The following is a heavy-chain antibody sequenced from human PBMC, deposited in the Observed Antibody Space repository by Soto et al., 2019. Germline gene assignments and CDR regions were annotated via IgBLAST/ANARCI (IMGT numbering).Heavy chain of an antibody. CDR2: INPNSGDT. CDR3: ARDARGTRGFDEMDI. D-gene: IGHD3-9*01. J-gene: IGHJ6*02. CDR1: GYIFTGYH. V-gene: IGHV1-2*02. Sequence: ASVKVSCKASGYIFTGYHIHWVRQAPGRGLEWMGWINPNSGDTEYAQNFQGRVAMTRDTSFNLVYMEMSGLMSDDTAVYYCARDARGTRGFDEMDIWGQGTTVTVS.